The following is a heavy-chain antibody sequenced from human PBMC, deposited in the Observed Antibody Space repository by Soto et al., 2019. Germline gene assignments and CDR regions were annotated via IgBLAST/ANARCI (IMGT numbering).Heavy chain of an antibody. D-gene: IGHD6-6*01. CDR3: ARVPRDYNDSSSPLDY. J-gene: IGHJ4*02. V-gene: IGHV3-30-3*01. CDR2: ISYDGSNK. CDR1: GFTFSSYA. Sequence: QVQLVESGGGVVQPGRSLGLACAASGFTFSSYAMHWVRQAPGKGLEWVAVISYDGSNKYYADSVKGRFTMSRDNPKNTRYLQRNSLRAEDTAGHYCARVPRDYNDSSSPLDYWGQGTLVIV.